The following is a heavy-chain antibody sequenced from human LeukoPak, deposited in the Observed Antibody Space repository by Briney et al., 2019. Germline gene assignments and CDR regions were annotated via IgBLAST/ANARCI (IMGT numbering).Heavy chain of an antibody. Sequence: GGSLRLSCAASGFTFSSYAMHWVRQAQGKGLEWVAVISYDGSNKYYADSVKGRFTISRDNSKNTLYLQMNSLRAEDTAVYYCARSIAVAGKLPYYFDYWGQGTLVTVSS. CDR3: ARSIAVAGKLPYYFDY. D-gene: IGHD6-19*01. CDR2: ISYDGSNK. V-gene: IGHV3-30-3*01. J-gene: IGHJ4*02. CDR1: GFTFSSYA.